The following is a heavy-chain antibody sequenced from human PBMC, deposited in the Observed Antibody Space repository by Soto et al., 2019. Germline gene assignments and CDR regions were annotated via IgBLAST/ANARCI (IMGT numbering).Heavy chain of an antibody. Sequence: PGGSLRLSCAASGFTFSSYGMHWVRQAPGKGLEWVAVIWYDGSNKYYADSVKGRFTISRDNSKNTLYLQMNSLRAEDTAVYYCARANYDSSFDYWGQGTLVTVSS. CDR2: IWYDGSNK. CDR1: GFTFSSYG. CDR3: ARANYDSSFDY. D-gene: IGHD5-12*01. V-gene: IGHV3-33*01. J-gene: IGHJ4*02.